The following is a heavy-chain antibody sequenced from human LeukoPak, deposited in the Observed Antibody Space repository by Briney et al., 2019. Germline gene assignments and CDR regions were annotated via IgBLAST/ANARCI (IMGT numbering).Heavy chain of an antibody. J-gene: IGHJ3*02. D-gene: IGHD3-22*01. CDR2: INPNSGGT. CDR3: ARGYYYDSSAPFDI. CDR1: GYTFTGYY. V-gene: IGHV1-2*06. Sequence: ASVKVSCKASGYTFTGYYMRWVRQAPGQGLEWIGRINPNSGGTNYAQKFQGRVTMTRDTSISTAYMELSRLRSDDTAVYYCARGYYYDSSAPFDIWGQGTMVTVSS.